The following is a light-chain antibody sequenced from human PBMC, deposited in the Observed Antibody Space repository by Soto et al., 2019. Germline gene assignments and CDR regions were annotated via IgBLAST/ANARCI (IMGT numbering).Light chain of an antibody. Sequence: QSALTQPASVSGSPGQSITISCTGTSSDVGGYNFVSWYQQHQDKAPKLMIYDVTNRPSGVSNRFSGSKSGNTASLTISGLQDEDEADYYCSSNTSISTYVFGTGTQVTVL. CDR1: SSDVGGYNF. J-gene: IGLJ1*01. CDR3: SSNTSISTYV. CDR2: DVT. V-gene: IGLV2-14*01.